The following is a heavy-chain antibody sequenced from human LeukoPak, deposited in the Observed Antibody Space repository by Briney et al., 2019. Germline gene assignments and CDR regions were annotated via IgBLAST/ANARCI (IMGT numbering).Heavy chain of an antibody. CDR2: INAGNGDT. Sequence: ASVNVSCKASGYTFTSYALHWVRQAPGQRVEWMGWINAGNGDTKYSQKFQGRVTITRDTSASTAYMELSSLRSEDTALYHCARGYCSSTSCQYYFDYWGQGTLVTVSS. J-gene: IGHJ4*02. CDR1: GYTFTSYA. V-gene: IGHV1-3*01. CDR3: ARGYCSSTSCQYYFDY. D-gene: IGHD2-2*01.